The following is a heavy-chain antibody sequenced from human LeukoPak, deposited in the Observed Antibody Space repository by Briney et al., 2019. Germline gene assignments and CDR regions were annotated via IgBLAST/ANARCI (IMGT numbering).Heavy chain of an antibody. D-gene: IGHD6-19*01. V-gene: IGHV4-59*11. CDR2: MYNSETT. J-gene: IGHJ5*02. CDR1: GVSISSHY. Sequence: SETLSLTCTVSGVSISSHYWSWIRQPPGKGLEWIGYMYNSETTKYNPSLKSRVTISVDTSKKQSSLTPRSVTAADTAVYYCARDSSGAGNSWFDPWGQGTLVTVSS. CDR3: ARDSSGAGNSWFDP.